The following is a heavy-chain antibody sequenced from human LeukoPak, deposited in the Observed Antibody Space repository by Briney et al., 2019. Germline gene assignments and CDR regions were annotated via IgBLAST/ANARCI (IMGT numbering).Heavy chain of an antibody. CDR3: ASFMVRGVSGQNDY. J-gene: IGHJ4*02. CDR2: MNPNSGNT. CDR1: GYTFTSYD. D-gene: IGHD3-10*01. V-gene: IGHV1-8*01. Sequence: ASVKVSCKASGYTFTSYDINWVRQATGQGLEWMGWMNPNSGNTGYAQKFQGRVTMTRNTSISTAYMELSSLRSEDTAVYYCASFMVRGVSGQNDYWGQGTLVTVSS.